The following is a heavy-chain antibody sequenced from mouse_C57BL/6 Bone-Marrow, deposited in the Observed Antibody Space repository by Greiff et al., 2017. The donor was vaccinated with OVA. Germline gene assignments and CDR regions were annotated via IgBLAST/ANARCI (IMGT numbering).Heavy chain of an antibody. J-gene: IGHJ1*03. Sequence: EVKLVESGGGLVQPKGSLKLSCAASGFSFNTYAMNWVRQAPGKGLEWVARIRSKSNNYATYYADSVKDRFTISRDDSESMLYLQMNNLKTEDTAMYYCVRNLRTCYWYFDVWGTGTTVTVSS. CDR1: GFSFNTYA. V-gene: IGHV10-1*01. CDR2: IRSKSNNYAT. CDR3: VRNLRTCYWYFDV.